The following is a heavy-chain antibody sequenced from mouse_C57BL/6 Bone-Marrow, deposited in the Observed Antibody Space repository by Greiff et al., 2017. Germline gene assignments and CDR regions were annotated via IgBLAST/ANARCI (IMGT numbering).Heavy chain of an antibody. CDR2: INPSRGCT. Sequence: VKLQESGAELARPGASVKMSCKASGYTFTSYTMPWVKQRPGPGLEWIGYINPSRGCTKYNQKFKDKATLTADKSSSTAYMQLSSLTSEDSAVDDCAKPRHCGSSYNYWGQGTTLTVSS. J-gene: IGHJ2*01. D-gene: IGHD1-1*01. CDR1: GYTFTSYT. CDR3: AKPRHCGSSYNY. V-gene: IGHV1-4*01.